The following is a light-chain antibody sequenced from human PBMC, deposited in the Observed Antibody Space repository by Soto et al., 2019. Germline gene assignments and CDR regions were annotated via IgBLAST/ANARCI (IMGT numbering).Light chain of an antibody. CDR2: KAS. J-gene: IGKJ1*01. CDR3: QQYNRYSWT. Sequence: DIQMTQSPSTLSASVGDRVTITCRASQSISSWLAWYQQKPGKAPKLLIYKASSLESGVPSRFSGSGSGTEFTLTISSLQAEDFATYFCQQYNRYSWTFGQGTKVEIK. V-gene: IGKV1-5*03. CDR1: QSISSW.